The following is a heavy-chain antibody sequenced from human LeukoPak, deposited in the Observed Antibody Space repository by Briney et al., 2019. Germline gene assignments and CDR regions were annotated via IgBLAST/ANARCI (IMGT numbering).Heavy chain of an antibody. J-gene: IGHJ5*02. V-gene: IGHV4-61*02. D-gene: IGHD6-13*01. CDR2: IYTSGST. CDR1: GGSISSGSYY. CDR3: ARHPGIAAGIWFDP. Sequence: SQTLSLTCTVSGGSISSGSYYWSWIRQPAGKGLEWIGRIYTSGSTNYNPSLKSRVTISVDTSKNQFSLKLSSVTAADTAVYYCARHPGIAAGIWFDPWGQGTLVTVSS.